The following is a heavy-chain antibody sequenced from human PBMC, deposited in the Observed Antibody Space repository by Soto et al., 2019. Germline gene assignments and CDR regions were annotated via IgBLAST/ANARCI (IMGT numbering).Heavy chain of an antibody. D-gene: IGHD1-20*01. CDR3: AIITRGFSMDV. V-gene: IGHV3-7*01. CDR1: GFTFSAYW. CDR2: IKHDGSEK. Sequence: GGSLRLSCAASGFTFSAYWMSWVRQTPGKGLEWVANIKHDGSEKYYVDSVKGRFTISRDNAKNSLLLEMNSLRAEDTAVFYCAIITRGFSMDVRGQGTTVTVSS. J-gene: IGHJ6*02.